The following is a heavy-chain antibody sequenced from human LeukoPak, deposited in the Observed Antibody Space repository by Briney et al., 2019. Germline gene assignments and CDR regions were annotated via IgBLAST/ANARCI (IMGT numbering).Heavy chain of an antibody. CDR2: INHSGNT. D-gene: IGHD6-6*01. V-gene: IGHV4-34*01. J-gene: IGHJ4*02. CDR1: GGTFSGYY. CDR3: ARLSSDSSSSAPFDY. Sequence: SETLSLTCAVYGGTFSGYYWSWIRQPPGKGLEWIGEINHSGNTNYNPSLKSRVTISIDTSKNQFSLKLSSVTAADTAVYYCARLSSDSSSSAPFDYWGQGTLVTVSS.